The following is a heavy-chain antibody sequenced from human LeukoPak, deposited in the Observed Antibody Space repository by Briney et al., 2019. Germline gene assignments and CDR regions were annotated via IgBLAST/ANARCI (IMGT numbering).Heavy chain of an antibody. CDR1: GITLSNYG. J-gene: IGHJ4*02. D-gene: IGHD3-22*01. Sequence: GGSLRLSCAVSGITLSNYGMSWVRQAPGKGLEWVAGISDSGGRTNYADSVKGRFTISRDNPKNTLYLQMNSLRAEDTAVYFCAKRGVVSRVILVGFHKEAYYYDSWGQGALVTVSS. CDR3: AKRGVVSRVILVGFHKEAYYYDS. V-gene: IGHV3-23*01. CDR2: ISDSGGRT.